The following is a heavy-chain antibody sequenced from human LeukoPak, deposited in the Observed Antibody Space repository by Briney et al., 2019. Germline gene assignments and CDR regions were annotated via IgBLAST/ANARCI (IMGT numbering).Heavy chain of an antibody. D-gene: IGHD6-13*01. V-gene: IGHV4-34*01. J-gene: IGHJ4*02. CDR3: ARDHSWYGVDY. Sequence: SETLSLTCAVYGGSFSGYYWSWIRQPPGKGLEWIGEINHSGSTNYNPSLKSRVTISVDTSKNQFSLKLSSVTAADTAVYYCARDHSWYGVDYWGQGTLVTVSS. CDR1: GGSFSGYY. CDR2: INHSGST.